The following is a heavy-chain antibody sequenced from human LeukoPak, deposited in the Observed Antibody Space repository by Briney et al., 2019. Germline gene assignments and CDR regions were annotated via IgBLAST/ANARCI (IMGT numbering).Heavy chain of an antibody. V-gene: IGHV3-23*01. D-gene: IGHD2-15*01. CDR3: AKGGYCSGGSCYSDVPEGYFDY. J-gene: IGHJ4*02. CDR1: GFTFNSYS. CDR2: ISGSGGST. Sequence: GGSLRLSCAASGFTFNSYSMNWVRQAPGKGLEWVSAISGSGGSTYYADSVKGRFTISRDNSKNTLYLQMNSLRAEDTAVYYCAKGGYCSGGSCYSDVPEGYFDYWGQGTLVTVSS.